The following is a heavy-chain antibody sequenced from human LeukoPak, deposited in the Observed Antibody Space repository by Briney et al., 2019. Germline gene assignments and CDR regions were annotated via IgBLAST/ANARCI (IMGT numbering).Heavy chain of an antibody. D-gene: IGHD3-10*02. CDR1: GFTFSSYE. J-gene: IGHJ6*04. CDR2: ISSSGSTI. Sequence: GGSLRLSCAASGFTFSSYEMNWVRQAPGKGLEWVSYISSSGSTIFYADSVKGRFTISRDNAKNSLYLQMNSLRAEDTAVYYCAELGITMIGGVWGKGTTVTISS. CDR3: AELGITMIGGV. V-gene: IGHV3-48*03.